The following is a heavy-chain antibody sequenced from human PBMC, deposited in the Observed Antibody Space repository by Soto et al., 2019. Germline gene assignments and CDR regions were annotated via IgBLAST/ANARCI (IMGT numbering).Heavy chain of an antibody. CDR3: TRDYYGSGSYSQPACAFDI. V-gene: IGHV3-73*02. CDR2: IRSKANSYAT. D-gene: IGHD3-10*01. CDR1: GFTFSGSA. Sequence: EVQLVESGGGLVQPGGSLKLSCAASGFTFSGSAMHWVRQASGKGLEWVGRIRSKANSYATAYAASVKGRFTISRDDSKNTAYLQMNSLKTEDTAVYYCTRDYYGSGSYSQPACAFDIWGQGTMVTVSS. J-gene: IGHJ3*02.